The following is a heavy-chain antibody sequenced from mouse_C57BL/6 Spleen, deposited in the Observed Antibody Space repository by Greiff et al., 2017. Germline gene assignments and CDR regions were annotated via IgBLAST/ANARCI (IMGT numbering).Heavy chain of an antibody. CDR3: ASYYYGSSPYWYFDV. D-gene: IGHD1-1*01. Sequence: VQLQQPGAELVKPGASVKLSCKASGYTFTSYWMHWVKQRPGRGLEWIGRIDPNSGGTKYNEKFKSKATLTVDKPSSTAYMQLSSLTSEDSAVYYCASYYYGSSPYWYFDVWGTGTTVTVSS. CDR2: IDPNSGGT. V-gene: IGHV1-72*01. J-gene: IGHJ1*03. CDR1: GYTFTSYW.